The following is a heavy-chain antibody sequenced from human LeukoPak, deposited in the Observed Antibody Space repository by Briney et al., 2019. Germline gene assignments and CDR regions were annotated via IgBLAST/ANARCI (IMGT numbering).Heavy chain of an antibody. CDR3: ARGPYSYDSSGCFDY. CDR1: GGSISSSSYY. CDR2: IYYSGST. D-gene: IGHD3-22*01. Sequence: SETLSLTCTVSGGSISSSSYYWGWIRQPPGKGLEWIGNIYYSGSTYYNPSLKSRVTISVDTSKNQFSLRLNSVTATDTAMYYCARGPYSYDSSGCFDYWGQGALVTVSS. V-gene: IGHV4-39*07. J-gene: IGHJ4*02.